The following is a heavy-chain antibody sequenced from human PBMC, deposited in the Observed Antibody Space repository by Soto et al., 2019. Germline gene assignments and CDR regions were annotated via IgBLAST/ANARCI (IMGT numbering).Heavy chain of an antibody. CDR1: GYTFTSYG. CDR2: ISAYNGNT. J-gene: IGHJ6*02. D-gene: IGHD1-26*01. V-gene: IGHV1-18*01. CDR3: ARGESKGDV. Sequence: QVQLVQSGAEVKKPGASVKVSCKASGYTFTSYGISWVRQAPGQGLEWMGWISAYNGNTNYAHKLQGRVNMTTDTSKSTDYRELRSLKADDTAVSYRARGESKGDVWGHGTTVTVAS.